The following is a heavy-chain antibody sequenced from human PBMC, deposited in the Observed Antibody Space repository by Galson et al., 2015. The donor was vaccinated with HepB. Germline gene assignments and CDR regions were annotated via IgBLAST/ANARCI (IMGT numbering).Heavy chain of an antibody. D-gene: IGHD6-19*01. CDR2: ISYDGSNK. CDR3: ARDHLSSGWFDY. CDR1: GFTFSSYA. Sequence: SLRLSCAASGFTFSSYAMHWVRQAPGKGLEWVAVISYDGSNKYYADSVKGRFTISRDNSKNTLYLQMNSLRAEDTAVYYCARDHLSSGWFDYWGQGTLVTVSS. V-gene: IGHV3-30-3*01. J-gene: IGHJ5*01.